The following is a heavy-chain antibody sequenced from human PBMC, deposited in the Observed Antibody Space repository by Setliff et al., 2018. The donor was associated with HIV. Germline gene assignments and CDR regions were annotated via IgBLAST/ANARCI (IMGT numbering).Heavy chain of an antibody. V-gene: IGHV1-46*01. CDR3: ARGWGGQDSNYYGMDV. Sequence: ASVKVSCKASGYTFTSYYMHWVRQAPGQGLEWMGVINPGGGSITYAQKFQGRVTMTRDTSTSTVRMELSSLRSEDTAMYYCARGWGGQDSNYYGMDVWGQGTTVTVSS. CDR2: INPGGGSI. CDR1: GYTFTSYY. J-gene: IGHJ6*02. D-gene: IGHD3-16*01.